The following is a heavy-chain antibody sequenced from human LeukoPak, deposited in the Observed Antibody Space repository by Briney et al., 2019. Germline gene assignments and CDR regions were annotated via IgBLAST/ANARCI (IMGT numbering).Heavy chain of an antibody. CDR1: GGSISSGGYF. Sequence: SETLSLTCTVSGGSISSGGYFWTWIRQPPGKGLEWIGEIHYSGSATYNPSLKSRVTISVDTSKNQFSLKMNSVTAADTAVYYCARGQWFRAFWSRGTPVTVSS. J-gene: IGHJ4*02. V-gene: IGHV4-61*08. D-gene: IGHD3-10*01. CDR2: IHYSGSA. CDR3: ARGQWFRAF.